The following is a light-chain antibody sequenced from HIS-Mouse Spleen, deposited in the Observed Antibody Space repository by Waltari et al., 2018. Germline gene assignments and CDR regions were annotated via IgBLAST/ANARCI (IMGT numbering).Light chain of an antibody. CDR3: VLYMGSGIWV. Sequence: QTVVTQEPSFSVSPGGTVTLTCGLSSGSVSTSYYPSWYQQTPGQAPRTLISSTNTRSSGVPDRFSGYILGNKAALTITGAQADDESDYYCVLYMGSGIWVFGGGTKLTVL. V-gene: IGLV8-61*01. J-gene: IGLJ3*02. CDR2: STN. CDR1: SGSVSTSYY.